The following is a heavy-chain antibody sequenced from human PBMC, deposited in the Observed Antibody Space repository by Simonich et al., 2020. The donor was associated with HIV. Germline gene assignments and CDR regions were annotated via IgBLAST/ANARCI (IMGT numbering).Heavy chain of an antibody. CDR2: ISHRGST. V-gene: IGHV4-34*01. J-gene: IGHJ4*02. CDR1: GGSFSGYY. Sequence: QVQLQQWGAGLLKPSETLSLTCAVYGGSFSGYYWSWIRQSPGKGLEWIGEISHRGSTNTSPTIKCRVTISGDTSKNQFSLKLNSVTAADTTVYYCARRTTAYFSFWGGFYFDYWGQGTLVTVSS. D-gene: IGHD3-3*01. CDR3: ARRTTAYFSFWGGFYFDY.